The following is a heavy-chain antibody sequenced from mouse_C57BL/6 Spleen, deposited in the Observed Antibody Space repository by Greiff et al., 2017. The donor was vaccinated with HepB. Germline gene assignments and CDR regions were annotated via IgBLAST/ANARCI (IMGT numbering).Heavy chain of an antibody. CDR1: GYSITSGYY. J-gene: IGHJ3*01. CDR3: ARDREGFAY. V-gene: IGHV3-6*01. Sequence: EVHLVESGPGLVKPSQSLSLTCSVTGYSITSGYYWNWIRQFPGNKLEWMGYISYDGSNNYNPSLKNRISITRDTSKNQFFLKLNSVTTEDTATYYCARDREGFAYWGQGTLVTVSA. CDR2: ISYDGSN.